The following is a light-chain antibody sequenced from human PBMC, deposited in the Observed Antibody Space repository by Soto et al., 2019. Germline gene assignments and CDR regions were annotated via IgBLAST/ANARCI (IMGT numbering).Light chain of an antibody. CDR3: CSYAGSSTLVV. J-gene: IGLJ2*01. V-gene: IGLV2-23*01. CDR2: EGS. CDR1: SSDVGSYNL. Sequence: QSVLTQPASVSGSPGQSITISCTGTSSDVGSYNLVSWYQQHPGKAPKLMIYEGSKRPSGVSNRFSGSKSGNTASLTISGLQAEDEADYYCCSYAGSSTLVVFGGGTTVTVL.